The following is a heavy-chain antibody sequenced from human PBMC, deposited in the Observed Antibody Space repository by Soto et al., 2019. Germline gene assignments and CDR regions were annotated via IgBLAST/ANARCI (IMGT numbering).Heavy chain of an antibody. D-gene: IGHD5-12*01. CDR1: GFTLRKHW. V-gene: IGHV3-7*01. CDR2: IKEDGGGK. Sequence: EVRLVESGGGSVQPGGSLRLSCATSGFTLRKHWMSWVRQAPGKGLEWVANIKEDGGGKYFGDFVRGRFTVSRDNVKNFVYLQMNSLRAEDTAVYYCARDGYGYNSLASWGQGTLVTVSS. CDR3: ARDGYGYNSLAS. J-gene: IGHJ4*02.